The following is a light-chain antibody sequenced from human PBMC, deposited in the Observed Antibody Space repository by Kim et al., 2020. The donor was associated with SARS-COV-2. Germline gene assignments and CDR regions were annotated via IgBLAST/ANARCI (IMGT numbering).Light chain of an antibody. CDR2: GAS. CDR1: ESVDSSK. J-gene: IGKJ5*01. Sequence: DIVLTPSPGTLSSSPGETATFSCRASESVDSSKLAWYQQKPGQAPRLLIFGASSRATGIPDRFSGSGSGTDFTLTISRLEPEDFAVYYCQQFGGSPPITFGQGTRLEIK. V-gene: IGKV3-20*01. CDR3: QQFGGSPPIT.